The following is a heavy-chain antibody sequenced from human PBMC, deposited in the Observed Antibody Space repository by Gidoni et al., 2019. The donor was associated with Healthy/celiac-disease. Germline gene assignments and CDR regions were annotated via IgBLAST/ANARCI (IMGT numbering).Heavy chain of an antibody. CDR2: IYWDEDK. J-gene: IGHJ4*02. V-gene: IGHV2-5*02. D-gene: IGHD2-2*02. CDR1: AFSLSTSGVG. Sequence: QITLTESGPTLVNPTQTLTLTCTFSAFSLSTSGVGVGWIRQPPGKALEWLALIYWDEDKRYSPSLKSRLTITKDTAKNQVVLTMTNMDPVDTATYYCAHRGSVLLYAYWGQGTLVTVSS. CDR3: AHRGSVLLYAY.